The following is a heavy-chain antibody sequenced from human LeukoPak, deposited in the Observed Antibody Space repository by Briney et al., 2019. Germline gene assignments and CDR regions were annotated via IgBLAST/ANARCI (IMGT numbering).Heavy chain of an antibody. CDR3: ARVHADYVSGSSFFDY. D-gene: IGHD3-10*01. J-gene: IGHJ4*02. V-gene: IGHV1-18*01. CDR2: INPYNKNT. CDR1: GNTFTSYA. Sequence: ASVKVSCKASGNTFTSYALSWVRQPPGQGLEWVAWINPYNKNTIQAPRLQGRVTVTTDTSTNTAYMELRRLRSDDTAVYYCARVHADYVSGSSFFDYWGQGTHITVSS.